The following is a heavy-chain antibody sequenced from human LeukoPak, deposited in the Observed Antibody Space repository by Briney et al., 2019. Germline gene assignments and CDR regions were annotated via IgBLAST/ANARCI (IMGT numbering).Heavy chain of an antibody. J-gene: IGHJ6*02. CDR1: GFSFSSYA. Sequence: GGSLRLSCAASGFSFSSYAMTWVRQAPGKGLEWVSSIDAGGGDTYHSDSVKGWFTISRDNSMNTLYLQMSSLRADDTAVYYCGRPTKYWLVRGNGVDVWGQGTTVTVSS. V-gene: IGHV3-23*01. D-gene: IGHD6-19*01. CDR3: GRPTKYWLVRGNGVDV. CDR2: IDAGGGDT.